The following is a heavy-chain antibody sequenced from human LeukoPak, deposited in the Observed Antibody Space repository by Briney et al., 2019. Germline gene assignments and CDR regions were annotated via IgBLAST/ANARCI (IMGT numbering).Heavy chain of an antibody. D-gene: IGHD3-22*01. CDR3: AREYDSSGYYYGPPTT. V-gene: IGHV1-69*13. Sequence: ASVTVSCTASGGTFSSYAISWVRQAPGQGLEWMGGIISIFGTANYAQKFQGRVTITADEYTSTAYMELSSLRSEDTAVYYCAREYDSSGYYYGPPTTWGQGTLVTVSS. J-gene: IGHJ5*02. CDR1: GGTFSSYA. CDR2: IISIFGTA.